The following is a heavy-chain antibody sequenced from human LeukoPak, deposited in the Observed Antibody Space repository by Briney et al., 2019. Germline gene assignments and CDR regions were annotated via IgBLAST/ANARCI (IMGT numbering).Heavy chain of an antibody. Sequence: GGSLRLSCAASGFTFSSYWMSWVRQAPGKGLEWVANIKQDGGEKYYVDSVKGRFTISRDNAKNSLYLQMNSLRAEDTAVYHCARDEGYCSSTSCYLLDYWGQGTQVTVSS. CDR1: GFTFSSYW. CDR2: IKQDGGEK. V-gene: IGHV3-7*01. D-gene: IGHD2-2*01. J-gene: IGHJ4*02. CDR3: ARDEGYCSSTSCYLLDY.